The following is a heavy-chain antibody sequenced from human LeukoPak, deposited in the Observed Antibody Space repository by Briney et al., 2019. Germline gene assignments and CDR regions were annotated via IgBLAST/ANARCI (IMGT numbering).Heavy chain of an antibody. D-gene: IGHD2-2*01. Sequence: ASVKVSCKASGGTFSSYAISWVRQAPGQGLEWMGRIIPILGIANYAQKFQGRVTITADKSTSTAYMELSSLRSEDTAVYYCARALSPVVPAAPYYFDYWGQGTLVTVSS. J-gene: IGHJ4*02. CDR1: GGTFSSYA. CDR2: IIPILGIA. CDR3: ARALSPVVPAAPYYFDY. V-gene: IGHV1-69*04.